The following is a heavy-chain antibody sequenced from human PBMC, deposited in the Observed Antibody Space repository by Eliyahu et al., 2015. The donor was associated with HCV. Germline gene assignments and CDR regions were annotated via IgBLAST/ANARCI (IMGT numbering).Heavy chain of an antibody. CDR3: ARERVPAAIGGGYYYYGMDV. J-gene: IGHJ6*02. CDR1: GYTXXGYY. CDR2: INPNSGGT. Sequence: QVQLVQSGAEVKKPGASVKVSCKASGYTXXGYYXXWVRQAPGQGLEWXGWINPNSGGTNYAQKFQGRVTMTRDTSISTAYMELSRLRSDDTAVYYCARERVPAAIGGGYYYYGMDVWGQGTTVTVSS. V-gene: IGHV1-2*02. D-gene: IGHD2-2*02.